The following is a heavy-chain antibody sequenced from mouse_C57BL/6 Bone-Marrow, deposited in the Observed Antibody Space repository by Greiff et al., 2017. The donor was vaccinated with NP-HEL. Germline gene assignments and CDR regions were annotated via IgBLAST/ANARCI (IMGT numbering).Heavy chain of an antibody. D-gene: IGHD2-3*01. V-gene: IGHV5-6*01. J-gene: IGHJ3*01. Sequence: EVNVVESGGDLVKPGGSLKLSCAASGFTFSSYGMSWVRQTPDKRLEWVATISSGGSYTYYPDSVKGRFPISRDNAKNTLYLQMSSLKSEDTAMYYCARQYDGYYVWFAYWGQGTLVTVSA. CDR1: GFTFSSYG. CDR3: ARQYDGYYVWFAY. CDR2: ISSGGSYT.